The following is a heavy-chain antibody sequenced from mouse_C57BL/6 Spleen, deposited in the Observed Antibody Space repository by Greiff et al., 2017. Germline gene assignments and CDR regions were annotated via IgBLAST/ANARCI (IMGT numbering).Heavy chain of an antibody. V-gene: IGHV1-9*01. J-gene: IGHJ3*01. Sequence: QVQLQQSGAELMKPGASVKLSCTATGYTFTGYWIEWVKQRPGHGLEWIGEILPGSGGTNYNEKFKGKATFTADTSSNTAYLQLSSLTTEDSALYYCARNHYDAWFADWGQGTLVTVAA. CDR2: ILPGSGGT. CDR3: ARNHYDAWFAD. D-gene: IGHD2-4*01. CDR1: GYTFTGYW.